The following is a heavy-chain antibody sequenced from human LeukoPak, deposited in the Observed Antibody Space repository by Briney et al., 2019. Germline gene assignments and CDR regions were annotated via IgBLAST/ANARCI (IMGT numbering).Heavy chain of an antibody. D-gene: IGHD6-19*01. CDR1: GYTFTSYD. Sequence: ASVKVSCKASGYTFTSYDINWVRQATGQGLEWMGWMNSNSGNTGYAQKFQGRVTITRNTSISTAYMELSSLRSEDTAVYYCAGTYSSGWTGAFDIWGQGTMVTVSS. V-gene: IGHV1-8*03. CDR3: AGTYSSGWTGAFDI. CDR2: MNSNSGNT. J-gene: IGHJ3*02.